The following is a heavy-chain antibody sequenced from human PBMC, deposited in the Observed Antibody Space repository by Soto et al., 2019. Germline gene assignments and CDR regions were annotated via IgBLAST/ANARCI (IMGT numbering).Heavy chain of an antibody. CDR1: SVAFQTGQFF. Sequence: QIELQESGPGLIKPSQTLSLTCSVPSVAFQTGQFFWPWIRRPPGKGLEWLGDRHYNAGSLYNPSFRGRVSVSLDMSRAQVILTLKSLSAADTAVYFCARGRVWPRGRRRWYFDLWGRGTLVTVSS. CDR2: RHYNAGS. V-gene: IGHV4-30-4*01. CDR3: ARGRVWPRGRRRWYFDL. D-gene: IGHD3-10*01. J-gene: IGHJ2*01.